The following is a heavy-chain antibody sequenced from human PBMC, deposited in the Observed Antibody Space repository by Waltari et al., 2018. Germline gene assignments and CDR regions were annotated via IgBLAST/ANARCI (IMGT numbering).Heavy chain of an antibody. J-gene: IGHJ6*02. V-gene: IGHV3-74*01. D-gene: IGHD6-19*01. Sequence: EVQLEESGGGLVQPGGSLRLSWVASGFTYSDHFMHWVRQVPGQGLVWVSEISPDGRRTNHAESVKGRFTTSRDNANNMLYLHMTSLRVEDTSVYFCTRGSRGWNGMDVWGQGTTVTVSS. CDR1: GFTYSDHF. CDR3: TRGSRGWNGMDV. CDR2: ISPDGRRT.